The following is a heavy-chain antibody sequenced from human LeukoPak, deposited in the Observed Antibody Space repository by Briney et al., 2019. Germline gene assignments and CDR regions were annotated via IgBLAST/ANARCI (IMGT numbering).Heavy chain of an antibody. D-gene: IGHD3-16*01. J-gene: IGHJ5*02. CDR2: INPNRGGT. CDR3: ARGPGPTIMTLNWFDP. V-gene: IGHV1-2*04. CDR1: GYTFTGYY. Sequence: ASVKVSCKASGYTFTGYYMHGGRQAPGQGREGMGGINPNRGGTYYAQKFQGWVTMTRDTAISTAYMELSRLRSDDTAVYYCARGPGPTIMTLNWFDPWGQGTLVTVSS.